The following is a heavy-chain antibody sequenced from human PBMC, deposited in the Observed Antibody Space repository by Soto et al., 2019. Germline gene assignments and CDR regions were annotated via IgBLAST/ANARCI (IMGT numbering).Heavy chain of an antibody. J-gene: IGHJ6*02. CDR3: AKDRVAAMVYYYYGMDV. Sequence: GGSLRLSCAASGFTFSSYGMHWVRQAPGKGLEWVAVISYDGSNKYYADSVKGRFTISRDNSKNTLYLQMNSLRAEDTAVYYCAKDRVAAMVYYYYGMDVWGQGTTVTVSS. D-gene: IGHD2-15*01. CDR1: GFTFSSYG. V-gene: IGHV3-30*18. CDR2: ISYDGSNK.